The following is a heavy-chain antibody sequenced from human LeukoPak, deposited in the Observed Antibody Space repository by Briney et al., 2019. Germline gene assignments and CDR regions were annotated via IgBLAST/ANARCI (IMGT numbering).Heavy chain of an antibody. CDR2: ISAYNGNT. D-gene: IGHD6-13*01. J-gene: IGHJ4*02. Sequence: ASVKVSCKASGYTFTSYGISWVRQAPGQGLEWMGWISAYNGNTNYAQKFQGRVTMTRNTSISTAYMELSSLRSEDTAVYYCARERHSSSWYRKPLGYWGQGTLVTVSS. CDR3: ARERHSSSWYRKPLGY. V-gene: IGHV1-18*01. CDR1: GYTFTSYG.